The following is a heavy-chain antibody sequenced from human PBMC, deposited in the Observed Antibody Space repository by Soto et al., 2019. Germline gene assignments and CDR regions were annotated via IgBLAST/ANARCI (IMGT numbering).Heavy chain of an antibody. CDR3: GRGGGPASIDG. D-gene: IGHD2-2*01. J-gene: IGHJ4*02. Sequence: EVQLVESGGSLIQPGESLRLSCAASGFVFRNYYMHWARQAPGKGLVWVSHINGDGSSTGYADSVKGRFTISRDNARNTLYLQRNSLRGEDTAVYYCGRGGGPASIDGWGQGALVTVSS. CDR2: INGDGSST. V-gene: IGHV3-74*01. CDR1: GFVFRNYY.